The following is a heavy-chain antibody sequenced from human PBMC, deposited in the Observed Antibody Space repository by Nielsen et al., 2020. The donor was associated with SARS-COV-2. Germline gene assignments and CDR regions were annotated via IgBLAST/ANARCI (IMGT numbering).Heavy chain of an antibody. CDR2: INDSGDDT. CDR1: GFTFSSYA. CDR3: AKGGVDCGDPRHGWFDS. J-gene: IGHJ5*01. Sequence: GESLKISCAVSGFTFSSYAMNWVRQAPGKGLEWLSGINDSGDDTYYAESVEGRLFISRDNSKNTVYLQLNILRAEDTAVYYCAKGGVDCGDPRHGWFDSWGQGTLVTVSS. D-gene: IGHD4-17*01. V-gene: IGHV3-23*01.